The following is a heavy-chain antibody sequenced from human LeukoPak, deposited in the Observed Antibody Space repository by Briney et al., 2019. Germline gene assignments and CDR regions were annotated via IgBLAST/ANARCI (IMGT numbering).Heavy chain of an antibody. CDR2: INHSGST. CDR1: GGSFSGYY. Sequence: PSETLSLTCAVYGGSFSGYYWNWIRQPPGKGLEWIGEINHSGSTNYNPSLKSRVTISVNTSKNQFSLKLSSVTAADTAVYYCARRGGVALYYYYYGMDVWGQGTTVTVSS. J-gene: IGHJ6*02. D-gene: IGHD3-3*01. V-gene: IGHV4-34*01. CDR3: ARRGGVALYYYYYGMDV.